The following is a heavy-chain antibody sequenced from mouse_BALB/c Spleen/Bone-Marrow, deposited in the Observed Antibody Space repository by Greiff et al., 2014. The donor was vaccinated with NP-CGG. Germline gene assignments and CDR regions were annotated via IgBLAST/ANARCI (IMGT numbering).Heavy chain of an antibody. CDR2: INPYNDGT. J-gene: IGHJ3*01. V-gene: IGHV1-14*01. Sequence: VQLQQSGPELVKPGASVKMSCKAPGYTFISYVMHWVKQKPGQGLEWIGYINPYNDGTKYNEKFKGKATLTSDKSSSTAYMEXXXLTSEDSAVYYCASGRYGFAYWGQGTLVTVFA. CDR3: ASGRYGFAY. D-gene: IGHD2-14*01. CDR1: GYTFISYV.